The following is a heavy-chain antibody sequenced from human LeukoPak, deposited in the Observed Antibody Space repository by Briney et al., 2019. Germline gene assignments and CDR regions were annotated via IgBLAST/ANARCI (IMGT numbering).Heavy chain of an antibody. CDR3: ARGVEDFDY. CDR1: GGSISRYY. J-gene: IGHJ4*02. V-gene: IGHV4-59*01. Sequence: PSETRALTCTVSGGSISRYYWSWMRQPPGKGLEWIGYIYYSGSTNYNPSLKSRVTISVDTSKNQCSLKLSSVTAADTAVYYCARGVEDFDYWGQGTLVTVSS. CDR2: IYYSGST.